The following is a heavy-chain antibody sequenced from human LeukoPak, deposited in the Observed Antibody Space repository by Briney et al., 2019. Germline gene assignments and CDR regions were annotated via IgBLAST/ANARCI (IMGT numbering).Heavy chain of an antibody. CDR3: ARDQTSTLPLGLIDS. Sequence: GGSLRLSCAASGFTFSSYSMNWARQAPGKGLEWVSSISSSSSYIYYADSVKGRFTISRGNAKNSLYLEMNSLRAEDTAVYYCARDQTSTLPLGLIDSWGQGTLVTVSS. D-gene: IGHD5/OR15-5a*01. CDR1: GFTFSSYS. J-gene: IGHJ4*02. V-gene: IGHV3-21*01. CDR2: ISSSSSYI.